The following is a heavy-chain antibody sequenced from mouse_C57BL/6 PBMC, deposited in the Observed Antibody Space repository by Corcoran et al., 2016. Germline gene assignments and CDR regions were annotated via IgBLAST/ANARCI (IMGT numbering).Heavy chain of an antibody. V-gene: IGHV1-80*01. D-gene: IGHD2-3*01. CDR3: AKSLYDGYPYYFDY. Sequence: QVQLQQSGAELVKPGASVKISCKASGYAFSSYWMNWVKQRPGKGLEWIGQIYPGDGDTNYNGKFKGKATLTADKSSSTAYMQLNSLTSEDSAVYFCAKSLYDGYPYYFDYWGQGTTLTVSS. CDR2: IYPGDGDT. J-gene: IGHJ2*01. CDR1: GYAFSSYW.